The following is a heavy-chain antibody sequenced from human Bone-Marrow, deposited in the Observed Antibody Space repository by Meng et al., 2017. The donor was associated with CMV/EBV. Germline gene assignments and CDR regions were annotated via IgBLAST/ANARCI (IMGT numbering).Heavy chain of an antibody. V-gene: IGHV3-7*01. Sequence: GGSLRLSCAASGFTFSSYWMSWVRQAPGKGLEWVANIKQDGSEKYYVDSVKGRFTISRDNAKNSLYLQMNSLRSEDTAVYYCARLGVVTEPYYYYYYGMDVWGQGTTVTVSS. CDR3: ARLGVVTEPYYYYYYGMDV. J-gene: IGHJ6*02. CDR2: IKQDGSEK. D-gene: IGHD3-3*01. CDR1: GFTFSSYW.